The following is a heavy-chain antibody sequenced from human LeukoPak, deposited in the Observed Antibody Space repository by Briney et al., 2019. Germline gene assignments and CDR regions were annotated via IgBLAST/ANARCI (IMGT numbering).Heavy chain of an antibody. CDR2: IYYSGST. D-gene: IGHD6-13*01. Sequence: PSETLSLTCTVSGGSISSNSYYWGWIRQPPGKGLEWIGSIYYSGSTNYNPSLKSRVTISVDTSKNQFSLKLSSVTAADTAVYYCARTRAYSSSMNWFDPWGQGTLVTVSS. CDR3: ARTRAYSSSMNWFDP. V-gene: IGHV4-39*07. CDR1: GGSISSNSYY. J-gene: IGHJ5*02.